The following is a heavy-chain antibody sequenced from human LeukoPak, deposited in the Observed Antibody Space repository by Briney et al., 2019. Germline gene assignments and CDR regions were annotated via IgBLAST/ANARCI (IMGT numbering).Heavy chain of an antibody. J-gene: IGHJ4*02. CDR3: ASSVGYCSSTSCYEAEY. CDR2: IYSGGST. V-gene: IGHV3-53*01. D-gene: IGHD2-2*01. Sequence: GGSLRLSCAASGFTVSSNYMSWVRQAPGKGLEWVSAIYSGGSTYYADSVKGRFTISRDNSKNTLYLQMNSLRAEDTAVYYCASSVGYCSSTSCYEAEYWGQGTLVTVSS. CDR1: GFTVSSNY.